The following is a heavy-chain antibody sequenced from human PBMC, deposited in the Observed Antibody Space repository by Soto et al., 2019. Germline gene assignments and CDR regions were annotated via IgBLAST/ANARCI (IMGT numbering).Heavy chain of an antibody. CDR3: EKGDPAYSVEFIDY. CDR1: GFTFSSYG. V-gene: IGHV3-30*18. D-gene: IGHD2-21*01. Sequence: QVQLVESGGGVVQPGRSLRLSCAASGFTFSSYGMHWVRQAPGKGLEWVAVISYDGSNKYYADSVKGRFTISRDNSKNTLYLQMNSLRAEDTAVYYCEKGDPAYSVEFIDYWGQGTLVTVSS. J-gene: IGHJ4*02. CDR2: ISYDGSNK.